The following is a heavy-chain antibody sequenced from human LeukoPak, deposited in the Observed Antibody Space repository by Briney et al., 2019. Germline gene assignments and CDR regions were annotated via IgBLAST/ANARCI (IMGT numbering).Heavy chain of an antibody. Sequence: PGGSLRLSCAASGVTFSSYGMHWVRQAPGKGLEWVAFIRYDGSNKYYADSVKGRFTISRDNSKNTLYLQMNSLRAEDTAVYYCAKDDIDAFDIWGQGTMVTVSS. J-gene: IGHJ3*02. CDR2: IRYDGSNK. CDR1: GVTFSSYG. V-gene: IGHV3-30*02. CDR3: AKDDIDAFDI.